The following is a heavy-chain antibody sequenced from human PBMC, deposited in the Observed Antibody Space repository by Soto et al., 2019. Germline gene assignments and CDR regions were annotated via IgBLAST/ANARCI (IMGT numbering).Heavy chain of an antibody. V-gene: IGHV3-7*01. Sequence: LRLSCAASGFTFSTYWMSWVRQAPGKGLEWVANIKQDGSERYYVDSVKGRFTISRDNAKNSLYLQMNSLRAEDTAVYYCATDSGTSDSWGQGTLVTVSS. J-gene: IGHJ5*01. CDR1: GFTFSTYW. CDR2: IKQDGSER. CDR3: ATDSGTSDS. D-gene: IGHD1-1*01.